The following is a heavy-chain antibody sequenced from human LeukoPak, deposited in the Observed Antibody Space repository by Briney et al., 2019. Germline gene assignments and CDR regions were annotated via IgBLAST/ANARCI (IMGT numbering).Heavy chain of an antibody. CDR1: GYTFTSYD. CDR3: ARSFIGGGAMDV. V-gene: IGHV1-8*01. J-gene: IGHJ6*02. Sequence: GASVKVSCKASGYTFTSYDFNWVRQATGQGLEWVGWMNPNSANTAYAQKFQGRVTMTRNTSITTAYMELSSLRSEDTAVYYCARSFIGGGAMDVWGQGTTVTVSS. D-gene: IGHD3-3*02. CDR2: MNPNSANT.